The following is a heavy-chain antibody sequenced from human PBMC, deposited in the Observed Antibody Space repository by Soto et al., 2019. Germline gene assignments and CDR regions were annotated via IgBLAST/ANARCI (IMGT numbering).Heavy chain of an antibody. J-gene: IGHJ6*02. V-gene: IGHV4-31*01. Sequence: QVQLQESGPGLVKPSQTLSLTCTVSGGSISSGGDYWSWIREHTGKGLEWIGYIYYSGSTYYTPSLKRQVNLSVDTSKNHFSLKLSSVPAADTAVYYCARATPYYYYGMDVWGQGTTVTVSS. CDR3: ARATPYYYYGMDV. CDR1: GGSISSGGDY. D-gene: IGHD2-15*01. CDR2: IYYSGST.